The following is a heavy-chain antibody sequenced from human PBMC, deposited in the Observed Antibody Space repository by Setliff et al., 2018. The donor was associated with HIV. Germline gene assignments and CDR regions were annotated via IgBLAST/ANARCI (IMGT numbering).Heavy chain of an antibody. D-gene: IGHD3-22*01. J-gene: IGHJ4*02. CDR2: IYYSGTT. CDR3: ARRPSPYHSYDSSGYSGGNADY. V-gene: IGHV4-39*01. CDR1: GGSITTSSFS. Sequence: SETLSLTCTVSGGSITTSSFSWGWIRQPPGKGLEWIGDIYYSGTTHYNPSLKSRVTISVDTSKNRFSLKLSSVTAADTAVYYCARRPSPYHSYDSSGYSGGNADYWGQGTLVTVS.